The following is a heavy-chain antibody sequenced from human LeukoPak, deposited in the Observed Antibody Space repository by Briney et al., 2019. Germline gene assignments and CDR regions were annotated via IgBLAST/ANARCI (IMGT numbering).Heavy chain of an antibody. CDR1: LDSTTSNF. Sequence: SETLSLTCTVSLDSTTSNFWSWVRQPPGEGLEWIGEVHKSGRTNYNPSLKTRVTISIDASKNQLSLELTSVTAADTAVYYCARELLGAPTPGAYWGQGTRVTVSS. V-gene: IGHV4-59*12. CDR2: VHKSGRT. D-gene: IGHD1-26*01. CDR3: ARELLGAPTPGAY. J-gene: IGHJ4*02.